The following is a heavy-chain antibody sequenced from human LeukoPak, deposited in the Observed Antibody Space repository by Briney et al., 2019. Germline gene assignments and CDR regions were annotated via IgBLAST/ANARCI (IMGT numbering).Heavy chain of an antibody. J-gene: IGHJ4*02. D-gene: IGHD2-8*01. Sequence: GGSLRLSCAASGFTFSSYWMSWFRQAPGKGLEWVANIKQDGSEKYYVDSVKGRFTISRDNAKNSLYLQMNSLRAEDTAVYYCAKPVGLLYIRFEYYFDYWGQGTLVTVSS. CDR3: AKPVGLLYIRFEYYFDY. V-gene: IGHV3-7*01. CDR1: GFTFSSYW. CDR2: IKQDGSEK.